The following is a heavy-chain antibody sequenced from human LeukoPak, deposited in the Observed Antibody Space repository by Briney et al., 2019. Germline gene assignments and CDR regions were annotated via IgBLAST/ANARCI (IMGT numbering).Heavy chain of an antibody. Sequence: SVKVSCKASGGTFSSYAISWVRQAPGQGLEWMGGIIPIFGTANYAQEFQGRVTITTDESTSTAYMELSSLRSEDTAVYYCARNWDCSSTSCYHWFDPWGQGTLVTVSS. V-gene: IGHV1-69*05. D-gene: IGHD2-2*01. CDR1: GGTFSSYA. CDR2: IIPIFGTA. CDR3: ARNWDCSSTSCYHWFDP. J-gene: IGHJ5*02.